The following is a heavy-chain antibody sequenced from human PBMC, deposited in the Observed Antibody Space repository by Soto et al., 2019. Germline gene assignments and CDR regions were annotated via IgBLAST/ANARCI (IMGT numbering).Heavy chain of an antibody. CDR2: IKQDGSEK. D-gene: IGHD5-12*01. J-gene: IGHJ3*02. Sequence: GGSLRLSCAASGFTFSSYWMSWVRQAPGKGLEWVANIKQDGSEKYYVDSVKGRFTISRDNAKNSLYLQMNSLRAEDTFVFFCARNKYRGSVEAFDIGGKGKMVTV. CDR3: ARNKYRGSVEAFDI. V-gene: IGHV3-7*01. CDR1: GFTFSSYW.